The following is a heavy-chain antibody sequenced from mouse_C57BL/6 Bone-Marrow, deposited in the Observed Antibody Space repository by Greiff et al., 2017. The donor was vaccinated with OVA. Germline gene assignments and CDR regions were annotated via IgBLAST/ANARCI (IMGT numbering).Heavy chain of an antibody. CDR3: ARNDYYGSY. CDR2: INPNNGGT. Sequence: VQLQQSGPELVKPGASVQISCKASGYTFTDYYMNWVKQSHGKSLEWIGDINPNNGGTSYNQKFKGKATLTVDKSSSTAYMELRSLTSEDSAVYYCARNDYYGSYWGQGTTLTVSS. D-gene: IGHD1-1*01. CDR1: GYTFTDYY. J-gene: IGHJ2*01. V-gene: IGHV1-26*01.